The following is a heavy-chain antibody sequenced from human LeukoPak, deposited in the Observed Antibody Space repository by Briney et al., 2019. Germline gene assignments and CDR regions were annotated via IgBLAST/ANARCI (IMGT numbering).Heavy chain of an antibody. CDR2: IYHNGSF. Sequence: PSQTLSLTCTASGGSISSGAYYWSWIPQPPGKGLEWIMFIYHNGSFSYNPALTSRVTISVDTSKNQFSRNLWSVTAADTAVYFCGRESRIVGTTSLWYYFDYWGQGTLVTVSS. J-gene: IGHJ4*02. V-gene: IGHV4-30-4*08. CDR3: GRESRIVGTTSLWYYFDY. D-gene: IGHD1-26*01. CDR1: GGSISSGAYY.